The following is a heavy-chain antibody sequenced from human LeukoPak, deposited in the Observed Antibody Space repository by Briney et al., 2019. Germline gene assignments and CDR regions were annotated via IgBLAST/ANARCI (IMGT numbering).Heavy chain of an antibody. CDR2: FDPEDGET. CDR1: GYTLTELS. J-gene: IGHJ4*02. Sequence: RASVKVSCKVSGYTLTELSMHWVRQAPGKGLEWMGGFDPEDGETIYAQKFQGRVTMTEDTSTDTAYMELSSLRSEDTAVYYCATDPPRLRYFDWLYYWGQGTLVTVSS. V-gene: IGHV1-24*01. CDR3: ATDPPRLRYFDWLYY. D-gene: IGHD3-9*01.